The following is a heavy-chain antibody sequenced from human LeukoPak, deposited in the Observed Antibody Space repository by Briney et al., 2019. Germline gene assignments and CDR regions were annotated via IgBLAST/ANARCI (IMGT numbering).Heavy chain of an antibody. Sequence: PGGSLRLSCAASGFTFSSYAMHWVRQAPGKGLEWVAVISYDGSNKYYADSVKDRFTISRDNSKNTLYLQMNSLRAEDTAVYYCARENWGSDYWGQGTLVTVSS. CDR1: GFTFSSYA. J-gene: IGHJ4*02. CDR3: ARENWGSDY. CDR2: ISYDGSNK. V-gene: IGHV3-30*04. D-gene: IGHD7-27*01.